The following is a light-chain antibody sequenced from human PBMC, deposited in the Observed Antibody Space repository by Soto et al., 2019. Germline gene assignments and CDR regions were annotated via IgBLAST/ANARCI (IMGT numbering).Light chain of an antibody. J-gene: IGKJ2*01. CDR1: LCLCRR. CDR3: QQYHGWVKA. Sequence: DIVMTQSPATLSVSPGGTATLSCRASLCLCRRLAWDQQKPGQAPRRLIYDASTRATGVSDRCSGSESETELTYTLCSLQSGDCAGCYFQQYHGWVKAFGQGTKLEIK. V-gene: IGKV3-15*01. CDR2: DAS.